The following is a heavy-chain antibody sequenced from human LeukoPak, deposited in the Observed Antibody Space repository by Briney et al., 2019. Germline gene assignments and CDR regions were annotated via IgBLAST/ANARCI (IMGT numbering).Heavy chain of an antibody. J-gene: IGHJ4*02. V-gene: IGHV3-23*01. CDR3: AKDPTMVRGVTHFDS. CDR2: ISGSGGST. CDR1: GFTFSSYA. D-gene: IGHD3-10*01. Sequence: HPGGSLRLSCAASGFTFSSYAMSWVRQAPGKGLEWVSAISGSGGSTYYADSVKGRFTISRDNSKNTLYLQMNSLRAEDTAVYYCAKDPTMVRGVTHFDSWGQGTLVTVSS.